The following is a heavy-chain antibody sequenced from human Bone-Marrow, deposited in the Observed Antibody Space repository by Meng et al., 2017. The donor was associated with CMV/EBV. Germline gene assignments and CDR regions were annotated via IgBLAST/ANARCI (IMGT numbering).Heavy chain of an antibody. D-gene: IGHD2-2*02. CDR3: ASPYCSSTSCYTDYYYGMDV. CDR2: IYSGGST. Sequence: GGSLRLSCKGSGYSFTSYWIGWVRQAPGKGLEWVSVIYSGGSTYYADSVKGRFTISRDNSKNTLYLQMNSLRAEDTAVYYCASPYCSSTSCYTDYYYGMDVWGQGTTVTVSS. J-gene: IGHJ6*02. V-gene: IGHV3-53*01. CDR1: GYSFTSYW.